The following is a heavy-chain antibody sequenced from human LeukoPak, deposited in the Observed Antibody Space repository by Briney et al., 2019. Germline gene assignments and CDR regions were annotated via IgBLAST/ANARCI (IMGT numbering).Heavy chain of an antibody. Sequence: GGSLRLSCAASGFTFSNVWMGWFRQPPAKGLEWVGRIRKATEGGATDSAAPLQGRLTISRDDSSNTLYLQMNGLKTEDTAVYFCPSAMWGSQCTCPDDWGQGTLVSVSS. V-gene: IGHV3-15*01. CDR1: GFTFSNVW. J-gene: IGHJ4*02. D-gene: IGHD3-16*01. CDR3: PSAMWGSQCTCPDD. CDR2: IRKATEGGAT.